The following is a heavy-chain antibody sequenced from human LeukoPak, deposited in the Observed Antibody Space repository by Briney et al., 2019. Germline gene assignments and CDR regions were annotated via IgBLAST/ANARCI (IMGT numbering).Heavy chain of an antibody. D-gene: IGHD3-22*01. V-gene: IGHV4-59*01. CDR2: IYYSGST. CDR1: GGSISSYY. J-gene: IGHJ3*02. CDR3: ARDKDYFDSGGAFNI. Sequence: PSETLSLTCTVSGGSISSYYWRWIRQPPGKGLEWIGYIYYSGSTNYNPSLKSRVTMSVDTSKNQFSLKLSSVTAADTAVYYCARDKDYFDSGGAFNIWGQGTMVTVSS.